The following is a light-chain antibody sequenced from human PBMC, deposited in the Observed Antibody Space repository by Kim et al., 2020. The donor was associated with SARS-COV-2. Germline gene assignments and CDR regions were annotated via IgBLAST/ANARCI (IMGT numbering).Light chain of an antibody. CDR3: QQNDAFPIT. CDR2: DVS. CDR1: QVIRKF. J-gene: IGKJ5*01. Sequence: GSVGDRVTITCQATQVIRKFLNWYQQRPGKAPQLLIYDVSNLQTGVPSRFSGSGYGTEFTLTISSLQPEDFATYYCQQNDAFPITFGQGTRLEIK. V-gene: IGKV1-33*01.